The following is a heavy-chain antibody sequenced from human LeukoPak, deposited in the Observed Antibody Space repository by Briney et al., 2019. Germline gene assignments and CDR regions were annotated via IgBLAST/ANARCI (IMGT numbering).Heavy chain of an antibody. CDR1: GYTFSSYW. V-gene: IGHV5-51*01. CDR2: IYPDDSDT. J-gene: IGHJ6*03. CDR3: SRLAYCSNDVCYSNYYYSMDV. Sequence: AESLKISCKGSGYTFSSYWIGWVRQMPGKSLEWMGIIYPDDSDTRYTPSFQGQVTISADKSMSTAYLQWSSLKASDTDMYYCSRLAYCSNDVCYSNYYYSMDVWGKGTTVTVSS. D-gene: IGHD2-8*01.